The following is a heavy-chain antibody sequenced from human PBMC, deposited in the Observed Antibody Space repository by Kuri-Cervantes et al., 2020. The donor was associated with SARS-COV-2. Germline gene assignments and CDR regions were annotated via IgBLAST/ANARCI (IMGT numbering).Heavy chain of an antibody. V-gene: IGHV1-2*02. CDR2: INPNSGGT. J-gene: IGHJ4*02. CDR3: ARDQQIVYAAWGAIDY. Sequence: ASVKVSCKDSGYTFTGYYMHWVRQAPGQGLEWMGWINPNSGGTNYAQKFQGRVTMTRDTSISTAYMELSRLRSDDTAVYYCARDQQIVYAAWGAIDYWGQGTLVTVSS. CDR1: GYTFTGYY. D-gene: IGHD2-8*01.